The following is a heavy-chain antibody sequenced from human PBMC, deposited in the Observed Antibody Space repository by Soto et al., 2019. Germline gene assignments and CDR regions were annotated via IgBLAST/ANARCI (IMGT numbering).Heavy chain of an antibody. CDR3: ANRPRYYHLDV. CDR2: ISGSDGGT. J-gene: IGHJ6*02. Sequence: GGSLRLSCAASGFTFSTYAMTWVRQAPGKGLEWVATISGSDGGTYYADSAKDRFTISRDNSKNTLYLQMNSLRADDTAVYYCANRPRYYHLDVWGQGTTVTVSS. CDR1: GFTFSTYA. V-gene: IGHV3-23*01.